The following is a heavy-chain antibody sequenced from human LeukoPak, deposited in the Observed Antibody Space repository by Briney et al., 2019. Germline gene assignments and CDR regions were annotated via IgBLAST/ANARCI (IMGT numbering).Heavy chain of an antibody. CDR3: AERGAEVGATIAPGDY. J-gene: IGHJ4*02. CDR2: ISGSGGST. Sequence: GGSLRLSCAASGFTFSSYAVSWVRQAPGKGLEWVSGISGSGGSTYYADSVKGRFTISRDSSKNTLYLQMNSLRAEDTAVYYCAERGAEVGATIAPGDYWGQGTLVTVSS. V-gene: IGHV3-23*01. D-gene: IGHD1-26*01. CDR1: GFTFSSYA.